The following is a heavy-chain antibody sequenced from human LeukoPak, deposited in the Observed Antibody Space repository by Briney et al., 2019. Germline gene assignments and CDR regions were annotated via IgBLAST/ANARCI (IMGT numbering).Heavy chain of an antibody. CDR1: GFSFNTCD. V-gene: IGHV3-30*02. D-gene: IGHD3-3*01. CDR3: AKRGRSGSPGYYMDI. CDR2: IRFDSSDK. Sequence: GGSLRLSCAASGFSFNTCDMHWVRQAPGKGLEWLTFIRFDSSDKYYADPVKGRFSISRDNSKSTLHLQMNSLRPDDTAVYYCAKRGRSGSPGYYMDIWGKGTMVIVS. J-gene: IGHJ6*03.